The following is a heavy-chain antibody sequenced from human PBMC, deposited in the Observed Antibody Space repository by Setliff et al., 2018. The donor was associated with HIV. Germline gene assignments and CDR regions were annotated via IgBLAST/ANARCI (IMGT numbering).Heavy chain of an antibody. CDR3: ARRSIVGSTRGYYYYALDV. V-gene: IGHV4-4*09. CDR1: GVPINRTDHY. CDR2: IYISGST. D-gene: IGHD1-26*01. Sequence: SETLSLTCSVSGVPINRTDHYWSWIRQPPGKGLEWIGFIYISGSTMYNPSLKSRVTMSLDTSKNQVSLKLTSVTAADTAVYYCARRSIVGSTRGYYYYALDVW. J-gene: IGHJ6*01.